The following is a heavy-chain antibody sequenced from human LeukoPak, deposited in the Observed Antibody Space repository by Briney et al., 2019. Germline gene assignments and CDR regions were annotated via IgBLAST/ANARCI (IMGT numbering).Heavy chain of an antibody. CDR2: ISGSGGST. CDR3: ARFRWGDYYYYGVDV. J-gene: IGHJ6*02. V-gene: IGHV3-23*01. D-gene: IGHD3-16*01. CDR1: GFTFSSYA. Sequence: GGSLGLSCATSGFTFSSYALNWVRQAPGQGLEWVSAISGSGGSTYYADSVKGRFTISRDTSKNVVYLQLNSLRAEDTAIYYCARFRWGDYYYYGVDVWGQGTTVTVSS.